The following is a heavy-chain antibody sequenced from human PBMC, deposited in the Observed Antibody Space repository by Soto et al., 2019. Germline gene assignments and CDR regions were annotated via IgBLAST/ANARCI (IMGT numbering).Heavy chain of an antibody. CDR2: IIPIFGTA. D-gene: IGHD3-22*01. CDR1: GGTFSRHA. V-gene: IGHV1-69*01. CDR3: ARGWGYDSNDYYYAY. J-gene: IGHJ4*02. Sequence: QVQLVQSGAEVRKPGSSVKVSCKASGGTFSRHAISWVRQAPGQGLEWVGGIIPIFGTANHAQKFQGSVTILEDESTSTVYMELSSLRSEDTAMYYCARGWGYDSNDYYYAYWGQGTLVIVSS.